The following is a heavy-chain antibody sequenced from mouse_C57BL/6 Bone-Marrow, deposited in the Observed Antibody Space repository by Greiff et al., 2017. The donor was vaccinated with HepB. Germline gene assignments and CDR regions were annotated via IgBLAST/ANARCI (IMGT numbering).Heavy chain of an antibody. V-gene: IGHV14-4*01. CDR2: IDPENGDT. D-gene: IGHD1-1*01. CDR1: GFNIKDDY. Sequence: EVQLQQSGAELVRPGASVKLSCTASGFNIKDDYMHWVNQRPEQGLEWIGWIDPENGDTEYASKFQGKATITADTSSNTAYLQLSSLTSEDTAVYYCTITTVVDYWGQGTTLTVSS. CDR3: TITTVVDY. J-gene: IGHJ2*01.